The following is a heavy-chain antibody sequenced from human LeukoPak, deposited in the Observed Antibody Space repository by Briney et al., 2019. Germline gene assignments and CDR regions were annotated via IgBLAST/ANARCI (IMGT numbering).Heavy chain of an antibody. V-gene: IGHV3-21*06. J-gene: IGHJ4*02. CDR2: ISSSSSYI. CDR3: ARDRDYGDFPFDY. Sequence: KPGGSLRLSCAASGFIFSSYAMNWVRQAPGKGLEWVSSISSSSSYIYYADSVKGRFTISRDNAKNSVYLQMNSLRAEDTAVYYCARDRDYGDFPFDYWGQGTLVTVSS. CDR1: GFIFSSYA. D-gene: IGHD4-17*01.